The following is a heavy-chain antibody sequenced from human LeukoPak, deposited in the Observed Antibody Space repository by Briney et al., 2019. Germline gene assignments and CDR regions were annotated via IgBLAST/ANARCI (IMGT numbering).Heavy chain of an antibody. CDR3: ARGSSNIRGPGAGIDY. J-gene: IGHJ4*02. CDR1: GGSFSGYY. V-gene: IGHV4-34*01. CDR2: INHSGST. Sequence: SETLSLTCAVYGGSFSGYYWSWIRQPPGKGLEWIGEINHSGSTNYNPFLKSRVTISVDTSKNQFSLKLNSVTAADTAVYYCARGSSNIRGPGAGIDYWGQGALVTVSS. D-gene: IGHD6-19*01.